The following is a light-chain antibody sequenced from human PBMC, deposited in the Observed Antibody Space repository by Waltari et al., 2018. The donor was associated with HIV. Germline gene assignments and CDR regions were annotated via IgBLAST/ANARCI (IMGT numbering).Light chain of an antibody. Sequence: QAGLTQPPSLSVGLGQTATLTCTGDSNNVDDQGAAWLQHHQGHPPTVLSHRNNNRASGVSEKFSAFRSGKTAFLTITGLRPEDETDYVCSAWDNTLNGWVFGGGTQLTVL. CDR1: SNNVDDQG. J-gene: IGLJ3*02. V-gene: IGLV10-54*04. CDR2: RNN. CDR3: SAWDNTLNGWV.